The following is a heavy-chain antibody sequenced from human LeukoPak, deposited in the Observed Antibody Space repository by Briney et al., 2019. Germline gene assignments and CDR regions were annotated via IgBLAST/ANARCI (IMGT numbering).Heavy chain of an antibody. CDR3: AREASIYGEWFFDH. V-gene: IGHV1-18*01. CDR2: ISGYSGNT. CDR1: GYRFASYS. J-gene: IGHJ4*02. Sequence: GASVTVSCKASGYRFASYSISWMRQAPGQGLEWMGRISGYSGNTKYAQKSQGRVTMTTDTSTSIAYMELNSLRSDDTAVYYCAREASIYGEWFFDHWGQGTLVTVSS. D-gene: IGHD3-3*01.